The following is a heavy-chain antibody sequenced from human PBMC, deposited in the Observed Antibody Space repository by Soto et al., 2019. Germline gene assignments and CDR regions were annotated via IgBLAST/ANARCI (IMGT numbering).Heavy chain of an antibody. J-gene: IGHJ6*02. CDR2: ISSSGSTI. CDR3: ARRARQLVNRYYYYGMDV. Sequence: LRLSCAASGFTFSDYYMSWIRQAPGKGLDWVSYISSSGSTIYYADPVKGRFTISRDNAKNSLYLQMNSLRAEDTAVYYCARRARQLVNRYYYYGMDVWGQGTTVTVSS. CDR1: GFTFSDYY. V-gene: IGHV3-11*04. D-gene: IGHD6-6*01.